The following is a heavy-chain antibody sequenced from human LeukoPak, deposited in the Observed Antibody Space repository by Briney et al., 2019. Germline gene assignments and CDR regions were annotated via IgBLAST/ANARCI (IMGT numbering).Heavy chain of an antibody. CDR1: GGSISSYY. D-gene: IGHD1-1*01. Sequence: SETLSLTCTVSGGSISSYYWSWIRQPPGKGLEWIGYIYYSWSTNYNPSLKSRVTISVDTSKNQFSLKLSSVTAADTAVYYCARRPVAGTGYFDYWGQGTLVTVSS. V-gene: IGHV4-59*01. CDR3: ARRPVAGTGYFDY. CDR2: IYYSWST. J-gene: IGHJ4*02.